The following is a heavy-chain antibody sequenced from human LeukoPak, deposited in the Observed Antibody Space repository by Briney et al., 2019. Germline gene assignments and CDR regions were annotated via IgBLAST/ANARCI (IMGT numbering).Heavy chain of an antibody. V-gene: IGHV4-39*01. CDR3: ARFRSGGSFGDY. Sequence: SETLSLTCTVSGGSISSSSYYWGWIRQPPGKGLERIGSIYYSGSTYYNPSLKSRVTISVDTSKKQFSLKLISVTAADTAVYYCARFRSGGSFGDYWGQGTLVTVSS. CDR2: IYYSGST. CDR1: GGSISSSSYY. J-gene: IGHJ4*02. D-gene: IGHD2-15*01.